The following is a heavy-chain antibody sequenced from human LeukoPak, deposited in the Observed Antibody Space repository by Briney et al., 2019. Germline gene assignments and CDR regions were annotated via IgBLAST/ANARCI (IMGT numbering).Heavy chain of an antibody. CDR1: GFTFSSYW. CDR2: INSDGSST. D-gene: IGHD2-2*01. V-gene: IGHV3-74*01. CDR3: ARPFSSSTSQYYYYMDV. J-gene: IGHJ6*03. Sequence: GGSLRLSCAASGFTFSSYWMHWVRQAPGKGLVWVSRINSDGSSTSYADSVKGRFTISRDNPKNTLYLQMNSPRAEGTAVYYCARPFSSSTSQYYYYMDVWGKGTTVTVSS.